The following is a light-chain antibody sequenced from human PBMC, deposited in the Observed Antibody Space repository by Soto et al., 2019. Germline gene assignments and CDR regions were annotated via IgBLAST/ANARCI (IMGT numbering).Light chain of an antibody. CDR1: SRDVGGYNY. CDR3: SSLGRSDNWV. V-gene: IGLV2-8*01. Sequence: QSALTQPPSASGSPGQSVTISCTGTSRDVGGYNYVSWYQQHPGKSPKLMIYEVSKRPSGVPDRFSGSKSGNTPSLTVSGLQVDDEADYYCSSLGRSDNWVFGGGTKVTAL. J-gene: IGLJ3*02. CDR2: EVS.